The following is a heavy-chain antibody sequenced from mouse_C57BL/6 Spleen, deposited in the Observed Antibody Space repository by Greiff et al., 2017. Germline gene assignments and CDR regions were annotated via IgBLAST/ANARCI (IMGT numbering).Heavy chain of an antibody. V-gene: IGHV1-61*01. J-gene: IGHJ1*03. D-gene: IGHD4-1*01. CDR3: ARSGANWDYWYFDV. Sequence: QVQLQQPGAELVRPGSSVKLSCKASGYTFTSYWMDWVKQRPGQGLEWIGNIYPSDSETHYNQKFKDKATLTVDKSSSTAYMQLSSLTSEDSAVYYCARSGANWDYWYFDVWGTGTTVTVSS. CDR1: GYTFTSYW. CDR2: IYPSDSET.